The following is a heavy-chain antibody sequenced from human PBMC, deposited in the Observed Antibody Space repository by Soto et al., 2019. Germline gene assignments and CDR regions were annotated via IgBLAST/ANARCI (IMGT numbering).Heavy chain of an antibody. D-gene: IGHD3-10*01. CDR3: PREVQVHTPAFVY. J-gene: IGHJ4*02. CDR2: ISPMFGAA. Sequence: QVQLVQSGAEMKKPGSSVKVSCQSSGGTFNTYAMNWVRQAPGQGPEWMGDISPMFGAANYAPKFQGRVTIXADESTGTSYMQLSSXXXEDTALYFCPREVQVHTPAFVYWGQGTLVTVSS. CDR1: GGTFNTYA. V-gene: IGHV1-69*19.